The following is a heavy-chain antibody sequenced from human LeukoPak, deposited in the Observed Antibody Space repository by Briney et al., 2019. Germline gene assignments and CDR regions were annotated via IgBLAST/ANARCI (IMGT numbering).Heavy chain of an antibody. V-gene: IGHV3-23*01. CDR1: GFTFSSYA. CDR3: AKGTANWGSYYMDV. D-gene: IGHD7-27*01. CDR2: VSGSGAGT. J-gene: IGHJ6*03. Sequence: GGSLRLSCTASGFTFSSYAMSWVRQAPGKGLEWVSAVSGSGAGTYYADSVKGRFTISRDNSKNTLYLQMNSLRAEDTAVYYCAKGTANWGSYYMDVWGKGTTVTVSS.